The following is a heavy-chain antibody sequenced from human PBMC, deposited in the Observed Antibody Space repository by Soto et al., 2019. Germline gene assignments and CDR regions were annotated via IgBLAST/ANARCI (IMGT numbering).Heavy chain of an antibody. CDR1: GGSIRSNY. Sequence: PSETLSLTCTVSGGSIRSNYWNWIRQPPGMGLEWIGYIYYSGSTNYNPSLKSRVTISVDTSKNQFSLKLTSVTAADTAVYYCARGYFNFLTGYFTDYWGPGTLVPVSP. J-gene: IGHJ4*02. CDR3: ARGYFNFLTGYFTDY. V-gene: IGHV4-59*01. CDR2: IYYSGST. D-gene: IGHD3-9*01.